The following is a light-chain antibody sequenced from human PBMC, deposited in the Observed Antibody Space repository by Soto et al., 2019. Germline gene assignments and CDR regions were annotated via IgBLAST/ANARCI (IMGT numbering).Light chain of an antibody. CDR3: QQSYSSPPT. CDR1: QSISNH. V-gene: IGKV1-39*01. CDR2: AAS. Sequence: IKMTQSPSSLSASVGDRVTITCRASQSISNHLNWYQQKPGKAPKLLIFAASSLQSGVPSRFSGSRSGPDFTLTISSLQPEDFATYYCQQSYSSPPTFGQGTKVDIK. J-gene: IGKJ1*01.